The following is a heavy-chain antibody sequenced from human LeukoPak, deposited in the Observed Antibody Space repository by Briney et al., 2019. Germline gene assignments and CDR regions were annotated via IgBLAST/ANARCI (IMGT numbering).Heavy chain of an antibody. V-gene: IGHV3-21*01. D-gene: IGHD6-13*01. CDR1: GFTFSSYS. J-gene: IGHJ4*02. CDR2: ISSSSSYL. Sequence: PGGSLRLSCAASGFTFSSYSMNWVRQAPGKGLEWVSSISSSSSYLYYADSVKGRFTISRDNAKNSLYLQMNSLRAEDTAVYYCARSYSSSWYWDYWGQGTLVTVSS. CDR3: ARSYSSSWYWDY.